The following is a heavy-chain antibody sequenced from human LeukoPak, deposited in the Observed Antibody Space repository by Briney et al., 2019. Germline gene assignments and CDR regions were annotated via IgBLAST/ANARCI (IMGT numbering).Heavy chain of an antibody. D-gene: IGHD2-15*01. CDR3: ARGDPSRHCSGGSCYSVELWFDY. CDR2: INHSGST. CDR1: GGSSSGYY. Sequence: KPSETLSLTCAVYGGSSSGYYWSWLPQSPGKGLEWIGEINHSGSTNYNPSLKSRVTISVDTSKNQFSLKLRSVTAADTAVYYCARGDPSRHCSGGSCYSVELWFDYWGQGTLVTGSS. V-gene: IGHV4-34*01. J-gene: IGHJ4*02.